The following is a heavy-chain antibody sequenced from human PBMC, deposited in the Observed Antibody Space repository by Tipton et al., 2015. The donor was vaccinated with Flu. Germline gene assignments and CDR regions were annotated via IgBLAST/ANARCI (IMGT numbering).Heavy chain of an antibody. D-gene: IGHD3-10*01. CDR1: GGSISPYY. V-gene: IGHV4-59*01. Sequence: TLSLTCTVSGGSISPYYWSWIRQPPGRGPEWIGYIYYSGSTNYNPSLRSRVTISVDTSKNQFSLRLTSVSAADTAVYYCARDTMVRVTIGPWGQGTLVTVAS. J-gene: IGHJ5*02. CDR3: ARDTMVRVTIGP. CDR2: IYYSGST.